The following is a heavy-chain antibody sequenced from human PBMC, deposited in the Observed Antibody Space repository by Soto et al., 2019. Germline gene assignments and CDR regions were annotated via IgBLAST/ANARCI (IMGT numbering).Heavy chain of an antibody. J-gene: IGHJ4*02. CDR3: ARDIGGYGKSDS. CDR2: IYYSGST. D-gene: IGHD1-26*01. CDR1: GGSISSGGYY. V-gene: IGHV4-31*03. Sequence: QVQLQESGPGLVKPSQTLSLTCTVSGGSISSGGYYWSWIRQHAGKGPGWIGYIYYSGSTYYNPSLKSRVTISVDTSKNQFSLNLSSVTAADTAVYYCARDIGGYGKSDSWGQGTLVTVSS.